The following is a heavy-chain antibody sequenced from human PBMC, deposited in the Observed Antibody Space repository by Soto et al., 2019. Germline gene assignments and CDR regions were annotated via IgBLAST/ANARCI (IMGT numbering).Heavy chain of an antibody. V-gene: IGHV3-23*01. J-gene: IGHJ4*02. CDR1: GFTFSSYA. CDR2: ISGSGGST. Sequence: GGSLRLSCAASGFTFSSYAMSWVRQAPGKGLEWVSAISGSGGSTYYADSVKGRFTISRDNSKNTLYLQMNSLRAEDTAVYYCAKDLGYCSGGSCYFDYWGQGTLVTVSS. D-gene: IGHD2-15*01. CDR3: AKDLGYCSGGSCYFDY.